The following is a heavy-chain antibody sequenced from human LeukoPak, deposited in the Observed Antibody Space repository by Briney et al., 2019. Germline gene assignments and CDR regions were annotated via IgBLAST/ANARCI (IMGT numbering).Heavy chain of an antibody. D-gene: IGHD3-22*01. J-gene: IGHJ4*02. V-gene: IGHV3-23*01. CDR3: ARSTTPDYYDSSGYYYVIDY. CDR1: GFTFSSYA. Sequence: GGSLRLSCAASGFTFSSYAMSWVRQAPGKGLEWVSAISGSGGSTYYADSVKGRFTISRDNSKNTLYLQMNSLRAEDTAVYYCARSTTPDYYDSSGYYYVIDYWGQGTLVTVSS. CDR2: ISGSGGST.